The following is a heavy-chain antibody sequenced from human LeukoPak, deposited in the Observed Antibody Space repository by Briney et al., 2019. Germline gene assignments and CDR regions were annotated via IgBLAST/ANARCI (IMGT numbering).Heavy chain of an antibody. D-gene: IGHD6-13*01. Sequence: GGSLRLSCAASGITFINAWMTWVRQAPGKGLEWVSYISSSGSTIYYADSVKGRFTISRDNAKNSLYLQMNSLRAEDTAVYYCARGSSDSYSSSWYTWFDPWGQGTLVTVSS. CDR2: ISSSGSTI. CDR3: ARGSSDSYSSSWYTWFDP. V-gene: IGHV3-11*04. CDR1: GITFINAW. J-gene: IGHJ5*02.